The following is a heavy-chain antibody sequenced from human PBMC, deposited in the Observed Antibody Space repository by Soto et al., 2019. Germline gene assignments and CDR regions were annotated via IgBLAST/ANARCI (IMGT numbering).Heavy chain of an antibody. CDR2: INAGNGNT. J-gene: IGHJ6*02. CDR3: ASSNKAAAPSGMAV. D-gene: IGHD6-13*01. CDR1: GYTFTSYA. V-gene: IGHV1-3*01. Sequence: ASVKVSCKASGYTFTSYAMHWVRQAPGQRLEWMGWINAGNGNTKYSQKFQGRVTITRDTSASTAYMGLSSLRSEDPAGYYCASSNKAAAPSGMAVGGQGPTVTVSS.